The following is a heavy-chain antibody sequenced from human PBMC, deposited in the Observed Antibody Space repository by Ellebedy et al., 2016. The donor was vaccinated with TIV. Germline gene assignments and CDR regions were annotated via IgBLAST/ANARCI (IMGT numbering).Heavy chain of an antibody. V-gene: IGHV4-34*01. D-gene: IGHD1-26*01. Sequence: ESLKISXAASGFTFRTYGMHWIRQPPGKGLEWIGEINHSGSANYNPSLKSRVTIPVDTSKNQFSLILSSVTAADTAVYYCARGRGGSYSIPFDYWGQGTLVTVSS. J-gene: IGHJ4*02. CDR3: ARGRGGSYSIPFDY. CDR1: GFTFRTYG. CDR2: INHSGSA.